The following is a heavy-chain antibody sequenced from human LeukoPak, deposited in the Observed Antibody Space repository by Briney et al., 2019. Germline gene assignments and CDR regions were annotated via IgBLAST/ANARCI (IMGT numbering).Heavy chain of an antibody. CDR1: GGSISSNF. Sequence: PSETLSLTCTVSGGSISSNFWSWIRQPAGKGLEWIGRIYSSGSNNYNPSLKSRVTMSVDTSKNQFSLKLRSVTAADTAVYYCAREMYNSSWYYFDHWGQGTLVTVSS. V-gene: IGHV4-4*07. D-gene: IGHD6-13*01. CDR3: AREMYNSSWYYFDH. J-gene: IGHJ4*02. CDR2: IYSSGSN.